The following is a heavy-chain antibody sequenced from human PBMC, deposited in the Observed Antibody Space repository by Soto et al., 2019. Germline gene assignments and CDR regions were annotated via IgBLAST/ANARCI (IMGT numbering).Heavy chain of an antibody. J-gene: IGHJ4*02. Sequence: PSETLSLTCTVSGGSISSYYRSWIRQPPGKGLEWIGYIYYSGSTNYNPSLKSRVTISVDTSKNQFSLKLNSMTAADTAVYYCARHNYGSGSTYFDYWGQGTLVTV. CDR3: ARHNYGSGSTYFDY. CDR1: GGSISSYY. CDR2: IYYSGST. V-gene: IGHV4-59*08. D-gene: IGHD3-10*01.